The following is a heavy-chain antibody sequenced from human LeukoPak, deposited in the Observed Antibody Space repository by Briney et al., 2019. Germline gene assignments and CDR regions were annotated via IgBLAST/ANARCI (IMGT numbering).Heavy chain of an antibody. J-gene: IGHJ4*02. CDR1: GFTFSSYT. CDR3: AKGGRWLHYFDY. Sequence: GGSLRLSCAASGFTFSSYTMSWVRQAPGKGLEWVSGISGSGGSTYYTDSVKGRFTISRDNSKNTLYVQMNSLRAEDTAVYYCAKGGRWLHYFDYWGQGTLVTVSS. V-gene: IGHV3-23*01. D-gene: IGHD5-24*01. CDR2: ISGSGGST.